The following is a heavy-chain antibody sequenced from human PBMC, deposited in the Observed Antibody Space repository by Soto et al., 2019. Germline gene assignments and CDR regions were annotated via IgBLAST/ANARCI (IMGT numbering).Heavy chain of an antibody. CDR2: IIPVFQTA. J-gene: IGHJ4*02. Sequence: QEQLMQSGAEVKKPGSSVKVSCKASGGLFSSYPISWVRQVTGQGLEWMRGIIPVFQTAYYTQRFQGRVKITADESTNTAYMELSSLRSEDTAIYYCARGGSGYTWFNEFWGQGTLVTVSS. D-gene: IGHD3-22*01. CDR1: GGLFSSYP. V-gene: IGHV1-69*01. CDR3: ARGGSGYTWFNEF.